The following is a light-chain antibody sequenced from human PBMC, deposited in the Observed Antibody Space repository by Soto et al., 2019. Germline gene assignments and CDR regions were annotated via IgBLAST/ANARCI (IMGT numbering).Light chain of an antibody. V-gene: IGKV3-20*01. CDR2: GAS. CDR3: QQCGSSST. Sequence: EIVLTQSPGTLSLSPWERATLSCRASQTFSNSFLSWFQQIPGRAPRLLIYGASMRATGIPDRFSGSGSGTDFTLTISRLEPEDFAVYYCQQCGSSSTFGQGTRLEIK. CDR1: QTFSNSF. J-gene: IGKJ5*01.